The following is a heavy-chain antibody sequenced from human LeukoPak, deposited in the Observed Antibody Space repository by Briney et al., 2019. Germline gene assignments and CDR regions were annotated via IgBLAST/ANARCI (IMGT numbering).Heavy chain of an antibody. CDR3: ARVREYSSSRGSFDY. CDR1: GYTFTGYY. CDR2: INPNSGGT. Sequence: ASVTVSCKASGYTFTGYYMHWVRQAPGQGLEWMGWINPNSGGTNYAQKFQGRVTMTRDTSISTAYMDLSRLRSDDTAVYYCARVREYSSSRGSFDYWGQGTLVTVSS. V-gene: IGHV1-2*02. D-gene: IGHD6-13*01. J-gene: IGHJ4*02.